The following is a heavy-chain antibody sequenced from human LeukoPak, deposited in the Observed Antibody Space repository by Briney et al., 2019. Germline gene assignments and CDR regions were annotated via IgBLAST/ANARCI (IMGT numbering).Heavy chain of an antibody. CDR2: VYYSGKT. Sequence: PSETLSLTCTVSGGSINRYYWSWIRQPPGKGLEWLGYVYYSGKTKYNPSLKSRVTISVDTSKNHISLRLKSVTAADTAVYYCARHIDDYGDANFDSWGQGTLVTVSS. CDR1: GGSINRYY. J-gene: IGHJ4*02. CDR3: ARHIDDYGDANFDS. V-gene: IGHV4-59*08. D-gene: IGHD4-17*01.